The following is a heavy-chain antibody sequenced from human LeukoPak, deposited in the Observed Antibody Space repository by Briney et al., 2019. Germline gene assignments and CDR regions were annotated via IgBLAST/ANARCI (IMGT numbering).Heavy chain of an antibody. Sequence: SETLSLTCTVSGGFISFSSYYWGWIRQPPGKGLEWIGSIYYSGSTYYNPSLKSRVTISVDTSKNQFSLKLSSVTAADTAVYYCAGGYYDFWSGYYQGEVERDYWGQGTLVTVSS. D-gene: IGHD3-3*01. J-gene: IGHJ4*02. CDR2: IYYSGST. CDR3: AGGYYDFWSGYYQGEVERDY. CDR1: GGFISFSSYY. V-gene: IGHV4-39*07.